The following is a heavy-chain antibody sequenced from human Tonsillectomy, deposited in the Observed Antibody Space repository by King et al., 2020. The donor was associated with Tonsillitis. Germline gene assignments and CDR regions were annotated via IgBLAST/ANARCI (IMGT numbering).Heavy chain of an antibody. CDR1: GYSISSGYY. V-gene: IGHV4-38-2*02. D-gene: IGHD3-10*01. CDR2: IYHSGST. Sequence: QLQESGPGLVKPSETLSLTCTVSGYSISSGYYWGWIRQPPGKGLEWIGSIYHSGSTYYNPSLKSRVTISVDTSKNQFSLKLSSVTAADTAVYYCAREARVRGVSTSYNWFDPWGQGTLVTVSS. J-gene: IGHJ5*02. CDR3: AREARVRGVSTSYNWFDP.